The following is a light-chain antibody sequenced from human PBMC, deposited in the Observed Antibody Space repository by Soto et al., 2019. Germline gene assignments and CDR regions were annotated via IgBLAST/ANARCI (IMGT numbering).Light chain of an antibody. Sequence: IQLTQSPSSRSLSVGHRVTVTCXASQGIGTYLVWYQQKSGKAPTVLIYASSTLQTGVPSRFSGSGSGTDFSLTISSLHPEDVATYYCQQVDSYPRTFGQGTKVDIK. CDR3: QQVDSYPRT. J-gene: IGKJ1*01. CDR2: ASS. V-gene: IGKV1-9*01. CDR1: QGIGTY.